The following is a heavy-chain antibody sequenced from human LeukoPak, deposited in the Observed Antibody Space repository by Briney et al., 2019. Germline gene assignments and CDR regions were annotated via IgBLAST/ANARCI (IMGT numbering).Heavy chain of an antibody. D-gene: IGHD2-2*01. V-gene: IGHV4-34*01. CDR3: ARGAFGQYQLLSVWFDP. Sequence: SETLSLTCAGYGGSFSGYYWSWIRHPPGKWLEWIGEINHSGSTNYNPSLKSRVTISVDTSKNQFSLKLSSVTAADTAVYYCARGAFGQYQLLSVWFDPWGQGTLVTVSS. J-gene: IGHJ5*02. CDR2: INHSGST. CDR1: GGSFSGYY.